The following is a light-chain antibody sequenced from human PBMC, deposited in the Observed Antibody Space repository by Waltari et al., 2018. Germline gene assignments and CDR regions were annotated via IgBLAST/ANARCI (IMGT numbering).Light chain of an antibody. CDR1: QSVLYSSNNKTY. CDR2: WAS. J-gene: IGKJ4*01. V-gene: IGKV4-1*01. Sequence: DFVMTQSPDSLAVPLGERATINCKSSQSVLYSSNNKTYLAWYQQKPGQPPKLLIHWASTRESGVPDRFSGSGSGTDFTLTISSLQAEDVAVYYCQQYYSTPLTFGGGTKVEIK. CDR3: QQYYSTPLT.